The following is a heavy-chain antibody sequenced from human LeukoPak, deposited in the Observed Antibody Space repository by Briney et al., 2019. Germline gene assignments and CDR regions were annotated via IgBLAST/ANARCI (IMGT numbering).Heavy chain of an antibody. CDR1: GGSISSSSYY. CDR2: IYYSGST. V-gene: IGHV4-39*07. J-gene: IGHJ4*02. CDR3: ARDTWATVTTGLATDY. Sequence: SETLSLTCTVSGGSISSSSYYWGWIRQPPAKGLEWIGSIYYSGSTYYNPSLKSRVTISVDTSKNQFSLKLSSVTAADTAVHYCARDTWATVTTGLATDYWGQGTLDTVSS. D-gene: IGHD4-17*01.